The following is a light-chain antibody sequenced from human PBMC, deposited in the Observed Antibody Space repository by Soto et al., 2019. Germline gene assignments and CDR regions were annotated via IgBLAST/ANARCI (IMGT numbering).Light chain of an antibody. Sequence: EIVLTQSPATLSFSPGERATLSCRASQSVSSYLAWYQQKPGQAPRLLIYGASTRATGIPARFSGSGSGTDFTLTISSLQSEDFAVYFCQQYNIWPQTFGQGTKVDIK. CDR3: QQYNIWPQT. V-gene: IGKV3-15*01. CDR1: QSVSSY. CDR2: GAS. J-gene: IGKJ1*01.